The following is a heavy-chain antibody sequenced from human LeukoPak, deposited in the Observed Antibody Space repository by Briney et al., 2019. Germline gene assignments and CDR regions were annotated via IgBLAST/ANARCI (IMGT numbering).Heavy chain of an antibody. Sequence: GASVKVSCKVSGYTLTEISMHWVRQAPGQGLEWMGVFNPEDVETIYARSFQGRLTVTEDTSTDTAYMELSSLRAEDTAMYYCATEIVGYGDVHYFDSWGQGTLVTVSS. CDR1: GYTLTEIS. V-gene: IGHV1-24*01. CDR3: ATEIVGYGDVHYFDS. CDR2: FNPEDVET. J-gene: IGHJ4*02. D-gene: IGHD4-17*01.